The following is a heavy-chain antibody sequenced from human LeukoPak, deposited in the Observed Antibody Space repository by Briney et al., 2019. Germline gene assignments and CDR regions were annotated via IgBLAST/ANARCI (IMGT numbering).Heavy chain of an antibody. Sequence: GGSLRLSCAASGFTFSSYSMNWVRQAPGKGLEWVSYISSSSSTIYYADSVKGRFTISRDNAKNSLYLQMNSLRAEDTAVYYCALYGDYKAFDIWGQGTMVTVSS. CDR2: ISSSSSTI. CDR3: ALYGDYKAFDI. D-gene: IGHD4-17*01. CDR1: GFTFSSYS. V-gene: IGHV3-48*01. J-gene: IGHJ3*02.